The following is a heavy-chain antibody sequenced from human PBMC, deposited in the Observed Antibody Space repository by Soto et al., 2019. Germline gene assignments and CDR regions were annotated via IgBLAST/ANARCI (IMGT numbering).Heavy chain of an antibody. J-gene: IGHJ6*02. V-gene: IGHV3-23*01. CDR2: ISGSGGST. CDR3: AKGAAAAYDMDV. CDR1: GFTFSSFA. D-gene: IGHD6-13*01. Sequence: GGSLRLSCAASGFTFSSFAMSWVRQAPRKGLEWVSAISGSGGSTYYTDSVKGRFTISRDNSKNTLYLQMNSLRAEDTALYYCAKGAAAAYDMDVWGQGTTVTVSS.